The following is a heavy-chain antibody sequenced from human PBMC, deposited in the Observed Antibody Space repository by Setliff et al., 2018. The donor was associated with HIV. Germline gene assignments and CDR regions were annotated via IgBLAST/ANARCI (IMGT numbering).Heavy chain of an antibody. CDR1: GASISSFY. V-gene: IGHV4-59*08. J-gene: IGHJ5*02. D-gene: IGHD6-19*01. CDR2: IYYSGST. Sequence: ASETLSLTCTVSGASISSFYWSWIRQPPGKGLDWIGYIYYSGSTNYNPSLKSRVTMSVDTSKNRFSLKLNSVTVADTAVYYCARLNQQWLVRDSGSNWFDPWGQGILVTVSS. CDR3: ARLNQQWLVRDSGSNWFDP.